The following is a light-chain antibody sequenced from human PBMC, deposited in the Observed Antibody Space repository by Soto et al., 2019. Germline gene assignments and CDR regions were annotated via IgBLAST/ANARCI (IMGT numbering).Light chain of an antibody. CDR1: QSITHY. V-gene: IGKV1-5*01. Sequence: DIQMTQSPPTLSASVGDRVTITCRARQSITHYLAWYQQMPGKATKLLIYGASTLQSGVPSRFSGSGSGTEFTLTISSLQPDDFGTYFCQHHNSYSQTFGQGTKVEIK. J-gene: IGKJ1*01. CDR2: GAS. CDR3: QHHNSYSQT.